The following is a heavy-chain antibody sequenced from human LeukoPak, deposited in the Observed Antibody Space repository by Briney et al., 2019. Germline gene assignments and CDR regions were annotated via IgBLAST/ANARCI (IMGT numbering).Heavy chain of an antibody. Sequence: GGSLRLSCAASGFTFSSYWMSWVRQAPGKGLEWVANIKQDESEKYYVDSVKGRFTISRDNAKNSLYLQMNSLRDEDTAVYYCARDAGLYYYYYMDVWGKGTTVTVSS. J-gene: IGHJ6*03. CDR2: IKQDESEK. CDR3: ARDAGLYYYYYMDV. CDR1: GFTFSSYW. V-gene: IGHV3-7*01.